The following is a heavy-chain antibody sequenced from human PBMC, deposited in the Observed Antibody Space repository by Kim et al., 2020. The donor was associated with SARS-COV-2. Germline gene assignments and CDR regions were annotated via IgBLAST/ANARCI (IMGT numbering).Heavy chain of an antibody. V-gene: IGHV4-59*08. CDR2: IYYSGGT. J-gene: IGHJ4*02. Sequence: SETLSLTCTVSGGSISSHYWSWIRQPPGKGLEWIGHIYYSGGTNYNPSLKSRVTISVDTSNNQFSLKLSSVTAADTAVYYCARGGTSFDSWGQGTLATVSS. CDR1: GGSISSHY. CDR3: ARGGTSFDS.